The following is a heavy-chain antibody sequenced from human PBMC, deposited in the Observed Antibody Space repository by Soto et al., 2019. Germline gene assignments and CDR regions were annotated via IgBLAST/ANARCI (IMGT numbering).Heavy chain of an antibody. V-gene: IGHV1-69*02. CDR1: GGTFSSYT. CDR2: IIPILGIA. J-gene: IGHJ6*02. CDR3: ARADADIPHDSDGSGSYPLYYYYGSDV. D-gene: IGHD3-10*01. Sequence: QVQLVQSGAEVKKPGSSVKVSCKASGGTFSSYTISWVRQAPGQGLEWMGRIIPILGIANYAQKFQGRITQTADKSPNTANKELSKLRSEDTAVYYCARADADIPHDSDGSGSYPLYYYYGSDVWGQGTTVTVSS.